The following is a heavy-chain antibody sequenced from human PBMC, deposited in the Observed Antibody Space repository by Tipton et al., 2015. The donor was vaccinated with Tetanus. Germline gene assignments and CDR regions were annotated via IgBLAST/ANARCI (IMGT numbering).Heavy chain of an antibody. CDR1: GGSIRSGGFY. CDR2: IYYTGNT. D-gene: IGHD2-2*01. CDR3: AEGRRFCSSNSCHEYYFDS. Sequence: TLSLTCTVSGGSIRSGGFYWSWIRQHPVKGLEWIGYIYYTGNTYYNPSLKSRVTISVDTSKNQFSLKLSSVTAADTAVYYCAEGRRFCSSNSCHEYYFDSWGRGTLVTVSS. V-gene: IGHV4-31*03. J-gene: IGHJ4*02.